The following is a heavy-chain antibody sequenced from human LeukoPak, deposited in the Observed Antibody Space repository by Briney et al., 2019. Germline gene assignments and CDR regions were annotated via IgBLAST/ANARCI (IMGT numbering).Heavy chain of an antibody. D-gene: IGHD6-19*01. CDR2: LNSYGGDT. Sequence: GGSLRLSCAASGFTFNIHAMHWVRQAPGKGLAYVSGLNSYGGDTYYSDSVQARFVISRDNSKNTLYLQMDRLRTEDTAVYYGARSPTTGWYYFEEWGQGTLVTVSS. V-gene: IGHV3-64*02. CDR3: ARSPTTGWYYFEE. J-gene: IGHJ4*02. CDR1: GFTFNIHA.